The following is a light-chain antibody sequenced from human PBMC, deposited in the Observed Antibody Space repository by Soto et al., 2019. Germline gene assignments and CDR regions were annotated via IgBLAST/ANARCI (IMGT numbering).Light chain of an antibody. CDR2: GAS. V-gene: IGKV3-15*01. CDR1: QSISTK. J-gene: IGKJ4*01. Sequence: IVMTQSPATLSVSPGGRATLSCRASQSISTKLAWYQQKPGQAPRLPIYGASTRAPGIPVRFSGSGSGTELTLTITSLQSEDFAVYYCQEYNDWRPITFGGGTKVDIK. CDR3: QEYNDWRPIT.